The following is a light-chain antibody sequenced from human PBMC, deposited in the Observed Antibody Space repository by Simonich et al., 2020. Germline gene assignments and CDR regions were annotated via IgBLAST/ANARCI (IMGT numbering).Light chain of an antibody. J-gene: IGLJ1*01. CDR2: DVS. Sequence: QSALTQPASVSGSPGQSITISCTGTSIDVGGYNYVSWYQQHPGKAPKLMIYDVSKRPQGVSNRFSGSKSGNTASLTISGLQAEDEADYYCSSYTSSSTYVFGTGTKVTVL. CDR3: SSYTSSSTYV. CDR1: SIDVGGYNY. V-gene: IGLV2-14*01.